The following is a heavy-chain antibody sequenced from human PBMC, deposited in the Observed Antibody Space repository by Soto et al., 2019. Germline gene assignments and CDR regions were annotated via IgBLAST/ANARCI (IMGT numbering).Heavy chain of an antibody. CDR1: GFTFSSYA. J-gene: IGHJ5*02. CDR3: AKTPRNSPTSALLSWFDP. D-gene: IGHD4-4*01. CDR2: ISGSGGST. Sequence: EVQLLESGGGLVQPGGSLRLSCAASGFTFSSYAMSWVRQAPGKGLEWVSAISGSGGSTYYADSVKGRFTISRDNSKNTLYLQMNSLRAEDTAVYYCAKTPRNSPTSALLSWFDPWGQGTLVTVSS. V-gene: IGHV3-23*01.